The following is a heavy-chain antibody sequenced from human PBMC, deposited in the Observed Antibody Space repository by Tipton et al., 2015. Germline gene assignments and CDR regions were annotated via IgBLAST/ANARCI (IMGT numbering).Heavy chain of an antibody. CDR3: AKDHYSDSSGYYYYFDY. J-gene: IGHJ4*02. CDR1: GFTFSADS. V-gene: IGHV3-74*01. Sequence: GSLRLSCAASGFTFSADSMHWVRQVPGKGLEWISRISNDGRTTSYAGSVKGRFAISRDNSKNTLYLQMNSLRAEDTAVYYCAKDHYSDSSGYYYYFDYWGQGTLVTVSS. CDR2: ISNDGRTT. D-gene: IGHD3-22*01.